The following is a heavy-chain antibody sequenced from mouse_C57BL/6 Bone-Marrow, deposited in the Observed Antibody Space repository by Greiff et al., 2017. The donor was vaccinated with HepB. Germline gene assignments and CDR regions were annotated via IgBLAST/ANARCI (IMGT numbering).Heavy chain of an antibody. Sequence: DVMLVESGGGLVKPGGSLKLSCAASGFTFSDYGMHWVRQAPEKGLEWVAYISSGSSTIYSADTVKGRFTISRDNAKNTMFLQMTSLTSEDTAMYYSARLPITTGVPRYAMDYWGQGTSVTVSS. CDR3: ARLPITTGVPRYAMDY. CDR1: GFTFSDYG. CDR2: ISSGSSTI. D-gene: IGHD1-1*01. V-gene: IGHV5-17*01. J-gene: IGHJ4*01.